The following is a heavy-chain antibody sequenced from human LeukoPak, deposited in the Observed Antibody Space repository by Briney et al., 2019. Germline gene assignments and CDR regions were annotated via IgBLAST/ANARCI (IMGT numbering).Heavy chain of an antibody. CDR3: ARDRITDFWSGYYTNYFDY. Sequence: GGSLRLSCAASGFTFSRFWMSWVRQAPGKGLEWVASINQDESAKYYVDSVRGRFTISRDNAKNSLFLQMNSLRAEDTAVYYCARDRITDFWSGYYTNYFDYWGQGTLVTVSS. CDR2: INQDESAK. CDR1: GFTFSRFW. D-gene: IGHD3-3*01. V-gene: IGHV3-7*01. J-gene: IGHJ4*02.